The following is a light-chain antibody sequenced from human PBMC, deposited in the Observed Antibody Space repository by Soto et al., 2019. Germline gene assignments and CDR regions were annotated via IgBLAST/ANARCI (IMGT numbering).Light chain of an antibody. CDR1: SSDVGGYKF. V-gene: IGLV2-8*01. J-gene: IGLJ2*01. CDR3: SSYAGSNTVV. Sequence: QSALAQRPSASGSPGQSVTISCTGTSSDVGGYKFVSWYQHHPGKAPKLMIYEVSKRPSGVPDRFSGSKAGNTASLTVSGLQAGDDADYYCSSYAGSNTVVFGGGTKLTVL. CDR2: EVS.